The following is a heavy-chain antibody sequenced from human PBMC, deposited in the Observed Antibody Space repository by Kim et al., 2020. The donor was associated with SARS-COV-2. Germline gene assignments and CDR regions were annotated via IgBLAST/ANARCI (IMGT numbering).Heavy chain of an antibody. V-gene: IGHV1-3*01. CDR1: GYTFTSYA. J-gene: IGHJ5*02. D-gene: IGHD3-10*01. CDR3: ARDGITMVRGVLKKPNWFDP. Sequence: ASVKVSCKASGYTFTSYAMHWVRQAPGQRLEWMGWINAGNGNTKYSQKFQGRVTITRDTSASTAYMELSSLRSEDTAVYYCARDGITMVRGVLKKPNWFDPWGQGTLVTVSS. CDR2: INAGNGNT.